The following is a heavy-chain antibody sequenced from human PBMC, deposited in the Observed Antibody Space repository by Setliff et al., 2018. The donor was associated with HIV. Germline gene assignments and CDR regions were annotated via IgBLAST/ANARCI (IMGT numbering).Heavy chain of an antibody. V-gene: IGHV1-2*02. CDR3: ARQLSNSFDY. D-gene: IGHD1-1*01. J-gene: IGHJ4*02. CDR1: GYTFTDYF. CDR2: ISPDNANT. Sequence: GVSVKVSCKSSGYTFTDYFMHWVRQAPGQGLEWMGWISPDNANTRISQRFRGSVTMTRDRSINTAYMEFSGLTSDDTAVYYCARQLSNSFDYWGQGTLVTVSS.